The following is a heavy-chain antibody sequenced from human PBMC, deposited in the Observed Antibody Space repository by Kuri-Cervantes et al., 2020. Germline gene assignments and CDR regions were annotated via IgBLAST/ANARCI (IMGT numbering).Heavy chain of an antibody. CDR3: AKAQDAQLVRSPFDP. J-gene: IGHJ5*02. CDR2: ISWNSGNI. CDR1: GFTFDDYA. D-gene: IGHD1-1*01. Sequence: GGSLRLSCAASGFTFDDYAMHWVRQAPGKGLEGVSGISWNSGNIGYADSVKGRFTISRDNAKNSLYLQMNSLRAEDTALYYCAKAQDAQLVRSPFDPWGQGTLVTVSS. V-gene: IGHV3-9*01.